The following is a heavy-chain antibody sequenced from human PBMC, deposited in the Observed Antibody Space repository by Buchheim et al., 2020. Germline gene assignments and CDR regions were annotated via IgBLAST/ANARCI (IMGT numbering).Heavy chain of an antibody. CDR3: ARQVGATAFRWNYGMDV. V-gene: IGHV1-2*04. CDR1: GYTFTGYY. Sequence: QVQLVQSGAEEKKPGASVKVSCKASGYTFTGYYMHWVRQAPGQGLEWMGWINPNSGGTNYAQKFQGWVTMTRDPSLSTAYMELSRLRSDDTAVYYCARQVGATAFRWNYGMDVWGQGTT. D-gene: IGHD1-26*01. CDR2: INPNSGGT. J-gene: IGHJ6*02.